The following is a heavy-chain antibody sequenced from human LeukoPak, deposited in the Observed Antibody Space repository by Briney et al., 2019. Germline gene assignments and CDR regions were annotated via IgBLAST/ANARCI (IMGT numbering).Heavy chain of an antibody. CDR3: ARGSKWIRLYYFDY. V-gene: IGHV3-7*01. Sequence: GGSLRLSCAASGFTFSSYWMSWVRQAPGKGLEWVANIRQDGSEKYYVDSMKGRFTISRDNAKNSLYLQMNSLRAEDTAVYYCARGSKWIRLYYFDYWGQGTLVTVSS. CDR1: GFTFSSYW. CDR2: IRQDGSEK. D-gene: IGHD5-18*01. J-gene: IGHJ4*02.